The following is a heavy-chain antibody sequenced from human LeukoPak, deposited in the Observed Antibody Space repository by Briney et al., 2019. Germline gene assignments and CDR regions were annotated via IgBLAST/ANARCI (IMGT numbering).Heavy chain of an antibody. J-gene: IGHJ5*02. CDR1: GGSMSNSY. Sequence: PSETLSLTCTVSGGSMSNSYWSWIRQPAGKGLEWIGRIYTSGSTNYNPSLKSRVTMSIDMSKNQFSLKLRSVTAAETAVYYCAKLDRPRNWNWRFDPWGQGALVTVSS. CDR2: IYTSGST. D-gene: IGHD1-7*01. V-gene: IGHV4-4*07. CDR3: AKLDRPRNWNWRFDP.